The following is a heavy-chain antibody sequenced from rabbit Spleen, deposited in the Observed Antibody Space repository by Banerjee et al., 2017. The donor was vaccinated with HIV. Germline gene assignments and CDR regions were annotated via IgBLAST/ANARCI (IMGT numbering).Heavy chain of an antibody. CDR2: IEGGSSGFT. CDR1: GVSFSGSSY. Sequence: QSLEESGGGLVKPGASLTLTCKASGVSFSGSSYMCWVRQAPGKGLEWIACIEGGSSGFTYFASWAKGRFTISSPSSTTVTLQMTSLTAADTATYFCARDTSSSFSSYGMDLWGPGTLVTVS. J-gene: IGHJ6*01. D-gene: IGHD1-1*01. V-gene: IGHV1S40*01. CDR3: ARDTSSSFSSYGMDL.